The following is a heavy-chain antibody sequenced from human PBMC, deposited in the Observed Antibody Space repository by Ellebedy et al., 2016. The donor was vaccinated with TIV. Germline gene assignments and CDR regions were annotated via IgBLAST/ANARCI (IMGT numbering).Heavy chain of an antibody. CDR3: ARSPFRVVPAFYGMDV. Sequence: GESLKISCAASGFTFSSYGMHWVRQAPGKGLEWVAVIWYDGSNKYYADSVKGRFTISRDNSKNTLYLQMNSLRAEDTAVYYCARSPFRVVPAFYGMDVWGQGTTVTVSS. CDR2: IWYDGSNK. J-gene: IGHJ6*02. V-gene: IGHV3-33*01. CDR1: GFTFSSYG. D-gene: IGHD2-2*01.